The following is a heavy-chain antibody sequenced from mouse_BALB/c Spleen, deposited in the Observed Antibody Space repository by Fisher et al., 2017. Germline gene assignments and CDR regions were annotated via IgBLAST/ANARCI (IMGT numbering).Heavy chain of an antibody. J-gene: IGHJ1*01. Sequence: DRFTISRDNAKNTLYLQMSSLRSEDTAMYYCARHRGKFDSLGVWGAGTTVTVSS. CDR3: ARHRGKFDSLGV. V-gene: IGHV5-9-3*01. D-gene: IGHD3-1*01.